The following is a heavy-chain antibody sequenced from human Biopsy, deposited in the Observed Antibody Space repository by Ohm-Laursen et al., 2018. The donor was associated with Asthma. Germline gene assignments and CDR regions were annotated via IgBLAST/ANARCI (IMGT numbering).Heavy chain of an antibody. J-gene: IGHJ6*02. CDR1: GSTFNRAG. Sequence: ASVKVSCKTYGSTFNRAGITCVRQPPGQGLEWLGWISVYNGNTKVAQKLQDRVTMITDTSTSTAYMELRSLRSDDTAVYFCARAVDYSHYYGIDVWGQGTTVTVS. D-gene: IGHD3-10*01. CDR3: ARAVDYSHYYGIDV. CDR2: ISVYNGNT. V-gene: IGHV1-18*01.